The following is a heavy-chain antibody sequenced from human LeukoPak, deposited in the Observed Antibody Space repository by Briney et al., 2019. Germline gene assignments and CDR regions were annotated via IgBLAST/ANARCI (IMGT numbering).Heavy chain of an antibody. D-gene: IGHD5-18*01. CDR3: ARIRGYSYGSSY. J-gene: IGHJ4*02. Sequence: DSVKGRFTISRDNAKNSLYLQMNSLRAEDTAVYYCARIRGYSYGSSYWGQGTLVTVSS. V-gene: IGHV3-7*04.